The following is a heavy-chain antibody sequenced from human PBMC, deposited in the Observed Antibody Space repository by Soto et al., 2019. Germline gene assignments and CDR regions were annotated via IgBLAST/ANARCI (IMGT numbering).Heavy chain of an antibody. V-gene: IGHV4-30-2*01. CDR2: IYHSGST. CDR1: DDSICRGGSS. J-gene: IGHJ5*02. CDR3: ARAKAPLYSSSWYWFDP. Sequence: SETLSLTCRVADDSICRGGSSWSWIRQPPGKGLEWIGYIYHSGSTYYNPSLKSRVTISVDTSKNQFSLKLSSVTAADTAVYYCARAKAPLYSSSWYWFDPWGQGTLVTVSS. D-gene: IGHD6-13*01.